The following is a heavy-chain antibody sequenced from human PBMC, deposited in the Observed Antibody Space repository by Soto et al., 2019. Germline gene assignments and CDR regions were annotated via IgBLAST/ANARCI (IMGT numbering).Heavy chain of an antibody. D-gene: IGHD3-3*01. CDR3: GYDFWSGYYSVGQTSGMDV. CDR1: GFTFSGSA. V-gene: IGHV3-73*02. J-gene: IGHJ6*02. Sequence: EVQLVESGGGLVQPGGSLKLSCAASGFTFSGSAIHWVRQASGKGLEWVGRIRDKVNKYATAYAASVTGRFTISRDDSKIMAYLQMNSLKTDDTAVYYCGYDFWSGYYSVGQTSGMDVWGQGTTVTVSS. CDR2: IRDKVNKYAT.